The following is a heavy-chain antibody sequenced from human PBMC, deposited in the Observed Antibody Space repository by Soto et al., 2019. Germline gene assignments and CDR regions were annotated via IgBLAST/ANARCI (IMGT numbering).Heavy chain of an antibody. D-gene: IGHD2-2*01. V-gene: IGHV3-23*01. Sequence: PGGSLRLSCAASGFTFNSYAMSWVRQAPGKGLEWVSAISGRGGNTYYADSVKGRFTISRDNSKNTLYLQLNSLRAEDTAVYYCAKAMNFCTSSYRYQHFASWGQGTLVPGSS. CDR3: AKAMNFCTSSYRYQHFAS. J-gene: IGHJ4*02. CDR2: ISGRGGNT. CDR1: GFTFNSYA.